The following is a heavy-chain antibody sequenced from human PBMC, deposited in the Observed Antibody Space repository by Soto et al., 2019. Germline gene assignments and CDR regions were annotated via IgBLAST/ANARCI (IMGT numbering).Heavy chain of an antibody. CDR2: ISAYNANA. Sequence: QIQLLQSGAEVKKPGASVKVTCKASGYTFRNFGISWVRQAPGQGLEWMGWISAYNANANYAQKFQGRLTMTADTSTSTAYMELRSLRSDDTAVYYCARENSHFDYWGQGTLVTVSS. D-gene: IGHD6-13*01. CDR1: GYTFRNFG. CDR3: ARENSHFDY. J-gene: IGHJ4*02. V-gene: IGHV1-18*01.